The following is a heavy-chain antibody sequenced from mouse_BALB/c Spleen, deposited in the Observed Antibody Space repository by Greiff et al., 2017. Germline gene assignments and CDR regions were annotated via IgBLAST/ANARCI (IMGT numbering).Heavy chain of an antibody. V-gene: IGHV5-6-3*01. Sequence: ELKLQESGGGLVQPGGSLKLSCAASGFTFSSYGMSWVRQTPDKRLELVATINSNGGSTYYPDSVKGRFTIFRDNAKNTLYLQMSSLKSEDTAMYYCARDPSDYDYFDYWGQGTTLTVSS. D-gene: IGHD2-4*01. CDR2: INSNGGST. J-gene: IGHJ2*01. CDR3: ARDPSDYDYFDY. CDR1: GFTFSSYG.